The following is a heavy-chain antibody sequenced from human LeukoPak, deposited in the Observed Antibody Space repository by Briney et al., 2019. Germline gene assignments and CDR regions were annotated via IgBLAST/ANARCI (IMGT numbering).Heavy chain of an antibody. CDR3: ARRWFVDTAMVDY. J-gene: IGHJ4*02. Sequence: SETLSLTCTVSGGSISSSSYYWGWIRQPPGKGLEWIGSIYYSGSTYYNPSLKSRVTISVDTSKNQFSLKLSSVTAADTAVYYCARRWFVDTAMVDYWDQGTLVTVSS. D-gene: IGHD5-18*01. V-gene: IGHV4-39*07. CDR1: GGSISSSSYY. CDR2: IYYSGST.